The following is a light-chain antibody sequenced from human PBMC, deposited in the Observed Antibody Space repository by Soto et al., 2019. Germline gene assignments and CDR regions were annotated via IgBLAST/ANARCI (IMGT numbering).Light chain of an antibody. Sequence: IVMTQYPATLSLSPGERATLSCRASQSVSSNLAWYQQKPGQAPRLLIYGASTRATGIPARISGTGSGTEFTLTITSLKSEDFAVYDCQRYNKWRTFGQGTKVDIK. J-gene: IGKJ1*01. CDR3: QRYNKWRT. CDR2: GAS. V-gene: IGKV3-15*01. CDR1: QSVSSN.